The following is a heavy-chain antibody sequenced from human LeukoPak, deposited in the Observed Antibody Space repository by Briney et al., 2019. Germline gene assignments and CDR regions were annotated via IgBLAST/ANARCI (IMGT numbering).Heavy chain of an antibody. Sequence: PSETLSLTCAVSGGSISSGGYSWSWIRQPPGKGLEWIGYIYHSGSTYYNPSLKSRVTISVDRSKNQFSLKLSSVTAADTAVYYCARAKTLAARPRGWFDPWGQGTLVTVSS. V-gene: IGHV4-30-2*01. CDR1: GGSISSGGYS. D-gene: IGHD6-6*01. CDR3: ARAKTLAARPRGWFDP. J-gene: IGHJ5*02. CDR2: IYHSGST.